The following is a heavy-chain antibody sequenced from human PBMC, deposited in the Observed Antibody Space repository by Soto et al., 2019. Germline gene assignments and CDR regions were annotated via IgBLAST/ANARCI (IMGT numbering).Heavy chain of an antibody. CDR1: GGSISSYY. D-gene: IGHD4-4*01. CDR3: ARTSTVIPYNWFDP. CDR2: IYYSGST. J-gene: IGHJ5*02. V-gene: IGHV4-59*01. Sequence: PSETLSLTCTVSGGSISSYYWSWIRQPPGKGLEWIGYIYYSGSTNYNPSLKSRVTISVDTSKNQFSLKLSSVTAADTAVYYCARTSTVIPYNWFDPWGQGTLVTVSS.